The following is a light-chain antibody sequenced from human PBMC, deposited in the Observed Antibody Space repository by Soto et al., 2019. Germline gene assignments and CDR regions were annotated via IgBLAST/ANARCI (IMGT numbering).Light chain of an antibody. CDR1: QSVSSN. CDR3: QHYNNWPLT. J-gene: IGKJ4*01. V-gene: IGKV3-15*01. Sequence: EIVMTQSPATLSVSPGERASLSCRASQSVSSNLAWYQQKPGQTPRLLIYATSTRATGIPARFSGSGSGTEFTLTISSLQSEDFAAYYCQHYNNWPLTFGGGTKV. CDR2: ATS.